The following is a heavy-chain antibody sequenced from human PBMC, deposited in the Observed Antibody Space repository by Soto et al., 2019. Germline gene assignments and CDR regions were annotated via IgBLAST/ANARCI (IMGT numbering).Heavy chain of an antibody. CDR2: MSRNSRAT. J-gene: IGHJ6*02. Sequence: QVQLVQSGAEVTKPGASVKVSCKASGYTFTSYDINWVRQASGQGLEWIGWMSRNSRATDYAQKLQGRVTMTRDTSINTAYMELSNLTSDDTAIYYYARGVDSGVDVCCRRSTVTVS. CDR3: ARGVDSGVDV. D-gene: IGHD7-27*01. CDR1: GYTFTSYD. V-gene: IGHV1-8*01.